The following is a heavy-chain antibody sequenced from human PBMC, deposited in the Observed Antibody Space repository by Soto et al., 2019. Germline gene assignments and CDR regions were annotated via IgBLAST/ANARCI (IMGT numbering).Heavy chain of an antibody. CDR1: GGSISSGGYS. CDR2: IYHSGST. D-gene: IGHD3-22*01. CDR3: ARGPYYYDRAWCDP. V-gene: IGHV4-30-2*01. Sequence: SETLSLTCAVSGGSISSGGYSWSWIRQPPGKGLEWIGYIYHSGSTYYNPSLKSRVTISVDRSKNQFSLKLSSVTAADTAVYYCARGPYYYDRAWCDPWGQGTLVTVSS. J-gene: IGHJ5*02.